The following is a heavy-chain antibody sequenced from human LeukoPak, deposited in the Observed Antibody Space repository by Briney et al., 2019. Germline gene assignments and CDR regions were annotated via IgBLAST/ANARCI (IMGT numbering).Heavy chain of an antibody. CDR3: ARAPGDSSSDNWFDP. CDR2: IRFDGSNK. J-gene: IGHJ5*02. D-gene: IGHD6-6*01. CDR1: GFTFSSYG. V-gene: IGHV3-30*02. Sequence: GGSLRLSCAASGFTFSSYGMHWVRQAPGKGLEWVAFIRFDGSNKYYADSVKGRFTISRDNSKNTLNLQMNSLRGEDTAVYYCARAPGDSSSDNWFDPWGQGTLVTVSS.